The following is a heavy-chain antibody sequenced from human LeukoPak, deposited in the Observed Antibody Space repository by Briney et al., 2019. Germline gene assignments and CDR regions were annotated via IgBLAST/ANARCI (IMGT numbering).Heavy chain of an antibody. CDR3: AREQILGYCSSTSCYNFDY. CDR2: INPNSGGT. J-gene: IGHJ4*02. CDR1: GYTFTGYY. D-gene: IGHD2-2*01. Sequence: GASVKVSCKASGYTFTGYYMHWVRQAPGQGLEWMGWINPNSGGTNYAQKFQGRDTMTRDTSISTAYMELSRLRSDDTAVYYCAREQILGYCSSTSCYNFDYWGQGTLVTVSS. V-gene: IGHV1-2*02.